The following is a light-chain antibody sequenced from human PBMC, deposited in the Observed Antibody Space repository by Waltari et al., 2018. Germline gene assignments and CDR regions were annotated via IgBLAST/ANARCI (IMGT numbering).Light chain of an antibody. J-gene: IGLJ3*02. Sequence: QSVLTQAPSVSAAPGQKVTISCAGSSPNIGNKSVSWYQQFPGTAPKLLIYDNDKRPSGIPDRFSASKSGTSATLGITGLQTGDEANYYCGTWDTSLSAWVFGGGTKLTVL. CDR2: DND. CDR3: GTWDTSLSAWV. CDR1: SPNIGNKS. V-gene: IGLV1-51*01.